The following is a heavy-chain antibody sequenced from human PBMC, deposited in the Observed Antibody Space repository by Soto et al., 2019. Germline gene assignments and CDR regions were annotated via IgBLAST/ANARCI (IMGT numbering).Heavy chain of an antibody. CDR3: ARGCSGGSSCSMDYYDYGMDV. J-gene: IGHJ6*02. CDR1: GYSFTSYW. Sequence: PGESLKISCKGSGYSFTSYWIGWVRQMPGKGLEWMGIIYPGDSDTRYSPSFQGQVTISADKSISTAYLQWSSLKASDTAMYYCARGCSGGSSCSMDYYDYGMDVWGQGTTFTVSS. D-gene: IGHD2-15*01. CDR2: IYPGDSDT. V-gene: IGHV5-51*01.